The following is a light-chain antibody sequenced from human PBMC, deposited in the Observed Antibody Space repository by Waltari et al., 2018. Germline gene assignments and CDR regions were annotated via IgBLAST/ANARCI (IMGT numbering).Light chain of an antibody. Sequence: QSALTQPPSVSGSPGHSIPLSCTGTSSDVGFYNYVSWYQQYPGKVPQRLIYDVSDRPSGVSSRFSGSKSGNTAFLTISGLQADDEADYYCNSYTGSSAWVFGGGTKLTVL. V-gene: IGLV2-14*01. J-gene: IGLJ3*02. CDR3: NSYTGSSAWV. CDR1: SSDVGFYNY. CDR2: DVS.